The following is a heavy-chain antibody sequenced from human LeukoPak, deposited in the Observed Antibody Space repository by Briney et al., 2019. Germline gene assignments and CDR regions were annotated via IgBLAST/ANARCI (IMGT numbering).Heavy chain of an antibody. D-gene: IGHD3-22*01. Sequence: PSETLSITCTVSGGSISSYYWSWIRQPPGKGLEWIGYIYYSGSTNYNPSLKSRVTISVDTTKNQFSLKLSSVTAADTAVYYCARLEGYYYDSSGLDYWGQGTLVTVSS. CDR3: ARLEGYYYDSSGLDY. V-gene: IGHV4-59*08. CDR1: GGSISSYY. CDR2: IYYSGST. J-gene: IGHJ4*02.